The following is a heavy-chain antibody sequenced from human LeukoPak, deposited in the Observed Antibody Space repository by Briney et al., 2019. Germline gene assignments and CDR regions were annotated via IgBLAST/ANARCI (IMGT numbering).Heavy chain of an antibody. Sequence: SQTLSLTCAISGDSVSSNSAAWNWIRQSPSRGLEWLGRTYYRSKWYNDYAVSVKSRITINPDTSKNQFSLQLNSVTPEDTAVYYCAREDSSSGWYDPPNDAFDIWGQGTMVTVSS. CDR3: AREDSSSGWYDPPNDAFDI. D-gene: IGHD6-19*01. J-gene: IGHJ3*02. CDR1: GDSVSSNSAA. CDR2: TYYRSKWYN. V-gene: IGHV6-1*01.